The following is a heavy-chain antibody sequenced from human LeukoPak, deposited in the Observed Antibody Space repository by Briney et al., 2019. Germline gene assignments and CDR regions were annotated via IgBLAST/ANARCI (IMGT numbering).Heavy chain of an antibody. Sequence: GASVKVSCKASGYTFTGNHMHWVRQAPGQGLECMGWINPNSGGTNYAQKFQGRVIMTRDTSISTAYMELSRLGSDDTAVYYCARGGSTDSIHSCGGNCYFLDYWGQGTLVTVSS. J-gene: IGHJ4*02. CDR1: GYTFTGNH. CDR2: INPNSGGT. CDR3: ARGGSTDSIHSCGGNCYFLDY. D-gene: IGHD2-21*02. V-gene: IGHV1-2*02.